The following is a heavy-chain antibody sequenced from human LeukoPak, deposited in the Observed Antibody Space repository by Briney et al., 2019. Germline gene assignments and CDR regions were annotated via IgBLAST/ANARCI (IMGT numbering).Heavy chain of an antibody. CDR1: GFTFSDYA. J-gene: IGHJ4*02. CDR3: AKKRIAHVGKNDFDF. Sequence: GGSLRLSCVASGFTFSDYAVSWVRQAPGKGLEWVSLISGSASLTYYADSVKGRFTISRDNSKNTVYLQMNSLRVEDTAVYHCAKKRIAHVGKNDFDFWGQGTLVTVSS. V-gene: IGHV3-23*01. D-gene: IGHD4-23*01. CDR2: ISGSASLT.